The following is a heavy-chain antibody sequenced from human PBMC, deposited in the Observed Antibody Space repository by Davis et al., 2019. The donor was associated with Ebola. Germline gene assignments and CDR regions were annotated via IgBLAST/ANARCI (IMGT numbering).Heavy chain of an antibody. CDR1: GFTFDIFA. V-gene: IGHV3-23*01. CDR3: AKTLERIAASGAFDF. Sequence: GGSLRLSCAASGFTFDIFAMSWVRQVPGKGLEWVSTISGGGGNTFYADFVQGRFIISRDTSKNTLYLRMNSLRAEDTAVYYCAKTLERIAASGAFDFWGQGSLVTVSP. CDR2: ISGGGGNT. D-gene: IGHD6-13*01. J-gene: IGHJ4*02.